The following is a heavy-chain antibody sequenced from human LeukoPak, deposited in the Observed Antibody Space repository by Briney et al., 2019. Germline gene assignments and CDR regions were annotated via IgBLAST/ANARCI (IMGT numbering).Heavy chain of an antibody. CDR3: AREVSSGYSFDI. V-gene: IGHV3-23*01. J-gene: IGHJ3*02. CDR1: GYTFSSYA. CDR2: ISDSGGST. Sequence: PGGSLRLSCAASGYTFSSYAMSWVRQAPGKGLEWVSAISDSGGSTYYADSVKGRFTVSRDNSKNTLYLQMNSLRAEDTAVYYCAREVSSGYSFDIWGQGTMVTVSS. D-gene: IGHD3-22*01.